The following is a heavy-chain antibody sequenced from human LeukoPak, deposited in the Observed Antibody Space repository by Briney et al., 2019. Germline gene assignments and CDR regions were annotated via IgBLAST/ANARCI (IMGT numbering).Heavy chain of an antibody. CDR2: ISYDGSNK. Sequence: GRSLRLSCAASGFTFSSYGMHWVRQAPGKGLEWVAVISYDGSNKYYADSVKGRFTISRDNSKNTLYLQMNSLRAEDTAVYYCAKEKPRPYGAFDYWGQGTLVTVSS. J-gene: IGHJ4*02. CDR3: AKEKPRPYGAFDY. CDR1: GFTFSSYG. V-gene: IGHV3-30*18. D-gene: IGHD4-17*01.